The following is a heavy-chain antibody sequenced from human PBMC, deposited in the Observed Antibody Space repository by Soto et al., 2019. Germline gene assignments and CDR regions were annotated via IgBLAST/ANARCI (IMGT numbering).Heavy chain of an antibody. V-gene: IGHV1-18*01. CDR1: GYTFTSYG. Sequence: ASVKVSCKASGYTFTSYGISWVRQAPGQGLEWMGWISAYNGNTNYAQKFQGRVTMTTDTSTSTAYMELRSLRSDDTAVYFCVKQSGSGSYYEVGSGGPFDSWGQGTLVTVSS. CDR3: VKQSGSGSYYEVGSGGPFDS. CDR2: ISAYNGNT. J-gene: IGHJ4*02. D-gene: IGHD3-10*01.